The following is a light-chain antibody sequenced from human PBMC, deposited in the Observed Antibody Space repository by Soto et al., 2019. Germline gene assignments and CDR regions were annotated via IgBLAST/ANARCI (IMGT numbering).Light chain of an antibody. Sequence: QSVLTQPPSASGTPGQRVTISCSGSSSNIGSEAVNWYQQLPGTDPKLLLYSNNKRPSGVPDRFSGSKSGTSASLSISGLQSEDAADYYCAAWDDSLTGPVFGGGTKLTV. CDR2: SNN. CDR1: SSNIGSEA. V-gene: IGLV1-44*01. J-gene: IGLJ3*02. CDR3: AAWDDSLTGPV.